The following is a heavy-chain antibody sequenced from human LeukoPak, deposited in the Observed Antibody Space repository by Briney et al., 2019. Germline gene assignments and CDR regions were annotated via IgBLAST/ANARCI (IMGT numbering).Heavy chain of an antibody. CDR2: INHSGST. J-gene: IGHJ4*02. CDR3: ARGLYYDFWSGYRTPRSFDY. CDR1: GGSFSGYY. D-gene: IGHD3-3*01. V-gene: IGHV4-34*01. Sequence: PSETLSLTCAVYGGSFSGYYWSWIRQPPGKGLEWIGEINHSGSTNYNPSLKSRVTISVDTSKNQFSLKLSSVTAADTAVYYCARGLYYDFWSGYRTPRSFDYCGQGTLVTVSS.